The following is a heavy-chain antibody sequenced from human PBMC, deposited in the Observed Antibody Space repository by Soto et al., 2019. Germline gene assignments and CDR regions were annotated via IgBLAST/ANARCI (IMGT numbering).Heavy chain of an antibody. Sequence: EVQLLESGGGLVQPGGSLKISCAVSGFTFSSYAMSWVRQAPGKGLEWVSGISGTGRVTNYAKSVKGRFTISRDNPKNTLYLEMKSLRVEDTAVYYCAKDVHYDIVTGIEYFDHWGQGTLVTVSS. V-gene: IGHV3-23*01. D-gene: IGHD3-9*01. CDR1: GFTFSSYA. CDR2: ISGTGRVT. CDR3: AKDVHYDIVTGIEYFDH. J-gene: IGHJ1*01.